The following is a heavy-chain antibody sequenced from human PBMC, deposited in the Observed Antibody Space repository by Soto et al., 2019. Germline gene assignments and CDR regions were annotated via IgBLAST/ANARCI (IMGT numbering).Heavy chain of an antibody. D-gene: IGHD6-19*01. J-gene: IGHJ4*02. CDR2: INHSGST. CDR3: ASAGGLGAVAADY. Sequence: PSETLSLTCAVYGGSFSGYYWTWIRQPPGKGLEWIGEINHSGSTNYNPSLKSRVTISVDTSKNQFSLKLSSVTAADTAVYYCASAGGLGAVAADYWGQGTLVTVSS. CDR1: GGSFSGYY. V-gene: IGHV4-34*01.